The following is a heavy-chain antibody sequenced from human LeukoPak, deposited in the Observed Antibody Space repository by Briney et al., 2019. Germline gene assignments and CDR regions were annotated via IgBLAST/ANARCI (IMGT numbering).Heavy chain of an antibody. CDR1: GVSFSGYY. Sequence: PSETLSLTCAVYGVSFSGYYWSWLRQPPGKGLEWVGEINHSGSTNYNPSLKSRVTISVDTSKHQFSLKLSSVTAADTAVYYCARVVVVPAGMDVWGKGTTVTVSS. J-gene: IGHJ6*04. CDR3: ARVVVVPAGMDV. V-gene: IGHV4-34*01. D-gene: IGHD2-2*01. CDR2: INHSGST.